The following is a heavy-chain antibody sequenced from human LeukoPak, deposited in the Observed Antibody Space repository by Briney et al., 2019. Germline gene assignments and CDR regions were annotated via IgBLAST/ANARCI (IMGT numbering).Heavy chain of an antibody. Sequence: PSETLSLTCTVSGGSISTYYWSWIRQAPGKRMEWIGYFYNGGSTDYNPSLKSRVTMSVDTSKNQFSLRLTSVTAADTAVYYCARDREHSYGRCFDPWGQGTLVTVSS. CDR3: ARDREHSYGRCFDP. J-gene: IGHJ5*02. CDR2: FYNGGST. V-gene: IGHV4-59*01. D-gene: IGHD5-18*01. CDR1: GGSISTYY.